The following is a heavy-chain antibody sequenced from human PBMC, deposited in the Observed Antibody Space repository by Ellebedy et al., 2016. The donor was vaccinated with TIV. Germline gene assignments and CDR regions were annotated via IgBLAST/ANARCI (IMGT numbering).Heavy chain of an antibody. CDR2: IYPGDSDT. Sequence: GESLKISXKGSGYSFTSYWIGWVRQMPGKGLEWMGIIYPGDSDTRYSPSFQGQVTISADKSISTAYLQWSSLKASDTAMYYCARRHYGSGIYYYYGMDVWGQGTTVTVSS. CDR1: GYSFTSYW. J-gene: IGHJ6*02. V-gene: IGHV5-51*01. D-gene: IGHD3-10*01. CDR3: ARRHYGSGIYYYYGMDV.